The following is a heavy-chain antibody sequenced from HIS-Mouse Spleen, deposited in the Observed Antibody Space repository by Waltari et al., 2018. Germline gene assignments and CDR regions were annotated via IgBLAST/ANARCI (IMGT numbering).Heavy chain of an antibody. Sequence: QLQLQESGPGLVKPSETLSLTCTVSGGSISSSSYYWGWIRQPPGKGLEWIGSIYYVGSTSYTPSRKSRVTIAVDTSKNQFSLKLSSVTAADTAVYYCAREIPYSSSWYDWYFDLWGRGTLVTVSS. CDR3: AREIPYSSSWYDWYFDL. V-gene: IGHV4-39*07. J-gene: IGHJ2*01. D-gene: IGHD6-13*01. CDR2: IYYVGST. CDR1: GGSISSSSYY.